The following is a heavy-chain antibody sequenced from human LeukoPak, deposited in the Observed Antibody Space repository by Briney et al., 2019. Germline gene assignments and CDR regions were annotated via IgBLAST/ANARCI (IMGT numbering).Heavy chain of an antibody. J-gene: IGHJ3*02. CDR3: ARAGIQLWFGAFDI. Sequence: ASVKVSCKASGYTFTSYGISWVRQAPGQGLEWMGWISAYNGNTNYAQELQGRVTMTTDTSTSTAYMELRSLRSDDTAVYYCARAGIQLWFGAFDIWGQGTMVTVSS. D-gene: IGHD5-18*01. CDR1: GYTFTSYG. CDR2: ISAYNGNT. V-gene: IGHV1-18*01.